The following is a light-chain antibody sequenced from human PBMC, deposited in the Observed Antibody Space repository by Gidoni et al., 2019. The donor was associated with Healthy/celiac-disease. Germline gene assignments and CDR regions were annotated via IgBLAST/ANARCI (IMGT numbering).Light chain of an antibody. CDR3: NSRDSSGNHPHVV. V-gene: IGLV3-19*01. CDR1: SLRSYS. CDR2: GKN. Sequence: SSELTQDPVVTVALGRTVRITCQGDSLRSYSARWYQQKPGQAPVLVTYGKNKRPSGIPYRFSGSSSGNTASLSITGAQAEDEADYNCNSRDSSGNHPHVVFGGGTKLTVL. J-gene: IGLJ2*01.